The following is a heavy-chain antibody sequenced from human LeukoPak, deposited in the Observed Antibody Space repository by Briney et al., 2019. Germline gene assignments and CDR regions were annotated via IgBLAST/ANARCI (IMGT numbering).Heavy chain of an antibody. CDR3: AKDRVVVPAAIALAFDI. CDR2: ISGSGGST. Sequence: GGSLRLSCAASGFTFSSYTMSWVRQAPGKGLEWVSAISGSGGSTYYADSVKGRFTISRDNSKNTLYLQMNSLRAEDTAVYYCAKDRVVVPAAIALAFDIWGQGTMVTVSS. J-gene: IGHJ3*02. D-gene: IGHD2-2*01. CDR1: GFTFSSYT. V-gene: IGHV3-23*01.